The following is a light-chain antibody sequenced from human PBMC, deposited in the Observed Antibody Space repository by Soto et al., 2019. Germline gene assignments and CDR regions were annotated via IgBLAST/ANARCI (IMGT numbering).Light chain of an antibody. V-gene: IGLV2-14*01. Sequence: QSALTQPASVSGSPGQSITISCTGTSSDVGSYNYVSWYQQHPGKAPKLMIYEVSNRPSGVSNRFSGSKSGNTASLTISGLQSEDEADYYCAAWDDSLNGFWVFGGGTKLTVL. CDR1: SSDVGSYNY. CDR2: EVS. J-gene: IGLJ3*02. CDR3: AAWDDSLNGFWV.